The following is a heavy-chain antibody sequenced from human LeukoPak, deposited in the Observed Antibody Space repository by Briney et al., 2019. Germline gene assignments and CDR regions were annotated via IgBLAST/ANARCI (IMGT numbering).Heavy chain of an antibody. J-gene: IGHJ6*03. CDR2: IYYSGST. CDR1: GGSISSHY. CDR3: ARGVLAVGLYYYYMDV. Sequence: SETLSLTCTVSGGSISSHYWSWIRQPPGKGLEWIGYIYYSGSTNYNPSLKSRVTISVDTSKNQFSLKLSSVTAADTAVYYCARGVLAVGLYYYYMDVWGKGTTVTVSS. D-gene: IGHD4-23*01. V-gene: IGHV4-59*11.